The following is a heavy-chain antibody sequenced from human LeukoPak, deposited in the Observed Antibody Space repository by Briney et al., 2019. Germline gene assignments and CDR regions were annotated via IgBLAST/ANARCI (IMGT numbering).Heavy chain of an antibody. CDR3: AREEPITMVRGVMGGNWFDP. J-gene: IGHJ5*02. Sequence: SETLSLTCTVSGGSISSYYLSWIRQPPGKGLEWIGYIYYSGSTNYNPSLKSRVTISVDTSKNQFSLKLSSVTAADTAVYYCAREEPITMVRGVMGGNWFDPWGQGTLVTVSS. CDR2: IYYSGST. D-gene: IGHD3-10*01. V-gene: IGHV4-59*01. CDR1: GGSISSYY.